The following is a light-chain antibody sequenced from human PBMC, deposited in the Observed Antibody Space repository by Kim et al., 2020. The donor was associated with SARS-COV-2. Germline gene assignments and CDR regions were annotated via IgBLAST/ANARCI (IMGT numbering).Light chain of an antibody. CDR3: NSRDSSGNVV. Sequence: ALGQTVRITCQGDSLRSYYASWYQQKRGQAPVLVIYGKNNRPSGIPDRFSGSRSGNTASLTITGAQAEDEADYYCNSRDSSGNVVFGGGTQLTVL. V-gene: IGLV3-19*01. J-gene: IGLJ2*01. CDR1: SLRSYY. CDR2: GKN.